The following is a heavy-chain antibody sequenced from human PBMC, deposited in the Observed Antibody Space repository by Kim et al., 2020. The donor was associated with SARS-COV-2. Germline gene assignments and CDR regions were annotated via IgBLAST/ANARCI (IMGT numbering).Heavy chain of an antibody. Sequence: GGSLRLSCAASGFTFDDYGMSWVRQAPGKGLEWVSDINWNGGSTCYADSVKGRFTISRDNAKNSLYLQMNSLRAEDTALYHCARDRRDGYGKYYFDYWGQGTLVTVSS. CDR1: GFTFDDYG. J-gene: IGHJ4*02. CDR2: INWNGGST. CDR3: ARDRRDGYGKYYFDY. V-gene: IGHV3-20*01. D-gene: IGHD5-12*01.